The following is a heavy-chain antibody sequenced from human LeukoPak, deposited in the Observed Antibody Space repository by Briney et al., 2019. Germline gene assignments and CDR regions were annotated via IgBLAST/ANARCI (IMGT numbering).Heavy chain of an antibody. CDR1: GYTFTSYD. CDR2: MNPNSGNT. Sequence: ASVKVSCKASGYTFTSYDINRVRQATGQGLEWMGWMNPNSGNTGYAQKLQGRVTMTGNTSISTAYLELSSLRSEDTAVYYCARYRWVVITRYYYYGMDVWGQGTTVTVSS. J-gene: IGHJ6*02. CDR3: ARYRWVVITRYYYYGMDV. D-gene: IGHD3-22*01. V-gene: IGHV1-8*01.